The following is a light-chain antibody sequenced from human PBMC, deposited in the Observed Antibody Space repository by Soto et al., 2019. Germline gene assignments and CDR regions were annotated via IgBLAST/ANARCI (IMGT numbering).Light chain of an antibody. Sequence: DIQMTQSPPSLSASVGGRVTITCRASQSISRYLNWYQQRPGKAPKFLIYAASNLQIGVPSRFSGSGFGTDFTLTISSLQPEDFATYYCQQSHSTPLTFGGGTKVDIK. CDR2: AAS. J-gene: IGKJ4*01. V-gene: IGKV1-39*01. CDR1: QSISRY. CDR3: QQSHSTPLT.